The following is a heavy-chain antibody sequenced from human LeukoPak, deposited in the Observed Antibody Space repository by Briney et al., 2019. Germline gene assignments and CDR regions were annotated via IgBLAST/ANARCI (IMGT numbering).Heavy chain of an antibody. CDR2: IYHSGST. J-gene: IGHJ4*02. Sequence: SGTLSLTCDVSGDSISSGYYWGWIRQPPGKGLEWIGSIYHSGSTTYNPSLKSRVTISADTSKNQFSLKVRSVTAADTAVYYCARNSRGWFFDYWGQGTLVTVSS. CDR1: GDSISSGYY. D-gene: IGHD6-19*01. V-gene: IGHV4-38-2*01. CDR3: ARNSRGWFFDY.